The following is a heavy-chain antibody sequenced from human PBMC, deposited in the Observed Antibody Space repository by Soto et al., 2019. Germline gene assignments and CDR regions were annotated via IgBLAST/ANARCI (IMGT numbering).Heavy chain of an antibody. CDR3: VQSRCGGDCLQSYSSHSYYGLDV. V-gene: IGHV2-5*02. D-gene: IGHD2-21*02. Sequence: QITLKESGPTLVIPTQTLTLTCTFSGLSLSTTGVGVGWIRQPPGKALEWLALIYWDDDKRYSPSLKSRLTITKDTSKNQVVLTMTNMDPVDTATYYCVQSRCGGDCLQSYSSHSYYGLDVWGQGTTVTVSS. J-gene: IGHJ6*02. CDR1: GLSLSTTGVG. CDR2: IYWDDDK.